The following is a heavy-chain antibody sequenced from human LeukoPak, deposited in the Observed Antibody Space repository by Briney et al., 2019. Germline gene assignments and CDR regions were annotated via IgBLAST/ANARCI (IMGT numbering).Heavy chain of an antibody. CDR2: IYYSGST. Sequence: SETLSLTCTVSGGSISSSSYYWGWIRQPPGKGLEWIGSIYYSGSTYYNPSLESRVTISVDTSKNQLSLKLRSVTAADTAVYSCARHLVGADSYMDVWGKGTTVTVSS. D-gene: IGHD1-26*01. J-gene: IGHJ6*03. CDR3: ARHLVGADSYMDV. V-gene: IGHV4-39*01. CDR1: GGSISSSSYY.